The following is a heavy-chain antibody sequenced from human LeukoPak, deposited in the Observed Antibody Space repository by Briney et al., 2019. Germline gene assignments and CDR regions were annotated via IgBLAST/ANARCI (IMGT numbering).Heavy chain of an antibody. V-gene: IGHV3-21*01. J-gene: IGHJ4*02. CDR1: GFTFSSYS. CDR2: ISSSSSYI. Sequence: AGGSLRLSCAASGFTFSSYSMNWVRQAPGKGLEWVSSISSSSSYIYYADSVKGRFTISRDNAKNSLYLQMNSLRAEDTAVYYCARESSGSYYEVDYWGQGTLVTVSS. D-gene: IGHD1-26*01. CDR3: ARESSGSYYEVDY.